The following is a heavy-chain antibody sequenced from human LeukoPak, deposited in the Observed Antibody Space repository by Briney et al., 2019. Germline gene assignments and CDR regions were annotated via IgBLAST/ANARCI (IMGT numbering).Heavy chain of an antibody. CDR1: GGSISNDY. CDR2: IFYSGST. D-gene: IGHD4-23*01. J-gene: IGHJ2*01. CDR3: ARDLDYGGNSIWYFDL. Sequence: PSETLSLTCTVSGGSISNDYWSWIRQPPGKGLEWIGYIFYSGSTNYNPSLKSRVTISVDTSKNQFSLKLSSVTAADTAVYYCARDLDYGGNSIWYFDLWGRGTLVTVSS. V-gene: IGHV4-59*01.